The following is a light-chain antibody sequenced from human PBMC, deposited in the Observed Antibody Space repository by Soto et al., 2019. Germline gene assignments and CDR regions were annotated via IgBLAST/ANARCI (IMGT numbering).Light chain of an antibody. J-gene: IGKJ1*01. CDR2: GAS. V-gene: IGKV3-20*01. CDR3: QQYGSSPWT. Sequence: EIVLTQSPGTLSLSPGERATLSCRASQSVSSSYLAWYQQKPGQAPRLLIYGASSRATGIPDRFSGSGSGTDFTLTISRLEPGDFAVYYCQQYGSSPWTFGQGTKV. CDR1: QSVSSSY.